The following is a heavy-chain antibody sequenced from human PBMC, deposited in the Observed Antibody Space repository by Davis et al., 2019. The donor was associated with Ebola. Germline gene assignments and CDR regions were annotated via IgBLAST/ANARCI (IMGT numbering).Heavy chain of an antibody. Sequence: AASVKVSCKASGGTFSSYTIGWVRQAPGQGLEWMGRIIALLGIATNAQKFQGRVTISADKTTSTGYMELSSLRSEDSAVYYCARVTNPYSGIYSLDSWGQGTLVTVSS. CDR3: ARVTNPYSGIYSLDS. J-gene: IGHJ4*02. V-gene: IGHV1-69*02. CDR1: GGTFSSYT. CDR2: IIALLGIA. D-gene: IGHD1-26*01.